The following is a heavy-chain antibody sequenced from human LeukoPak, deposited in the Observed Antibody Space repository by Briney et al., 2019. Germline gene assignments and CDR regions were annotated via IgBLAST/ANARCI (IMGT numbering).Heavy chain of an antibody. CDR3: ARGPTNGQAFDY. J-gene: IGHJ4*02. D-gene: IGHD2-8*01. V-gene: IGHV3-7*01. CDR2: IREDGSEK. Sequence: GGSLRLSCVASGFTFSSSWMTWVRQAPGKGLEWVASIREDGSEKTSVDSVKGRFTISRDNAKNSLYLQMDSLRAEDTAVYYCARGPTNGQAFDYWGQGTLVSVSS. CDR1: GFTFSSSW.